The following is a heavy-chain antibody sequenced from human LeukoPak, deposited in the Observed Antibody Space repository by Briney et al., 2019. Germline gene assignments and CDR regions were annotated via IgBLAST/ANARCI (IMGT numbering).Heavy chain of an antibody. CDR3: AKDSSGNYDGGFDI. CDR2: IIWNGGST. CDR1: GFNFDYYG. D-gene: IGHD3-22*01. V-gene: IGHV3-20*04. J-gene: IGHJ3*02. Sequence: PGGSLRLSCSPSGFNFDYYGMSWVRQAPGKGLVWVSGIIWNGGSTDYTDSVKSRFTISGGNAKNPLFLQMNSLRAEDTALYYCAKDSSGNYDGGFDIWGQGTMVTVSS.